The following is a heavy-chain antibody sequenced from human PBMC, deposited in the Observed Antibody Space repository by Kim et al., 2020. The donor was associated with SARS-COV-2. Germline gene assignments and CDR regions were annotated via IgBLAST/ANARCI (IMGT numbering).Heavy chain of an antibody. Sequence: SETLSLTCAVYGGSFSGYYWSWIRQPPGKGLEWIGEINHSGSTNYNPSLKSRVTISVDTSKNQFSLKLSSVTAADTAVYYCARGRTVYSSSWPTYYYYGMDVWGQGTTVTVSS. CDR1: GGSFSGYY. J-gene: IGHJ6*02. CDR2: INHSGST. D-gene: IGHD6-13*01. V-gene: IGHV4-34*01. CDR3: ARGRTVYSSSWPTYYYYGMDV.